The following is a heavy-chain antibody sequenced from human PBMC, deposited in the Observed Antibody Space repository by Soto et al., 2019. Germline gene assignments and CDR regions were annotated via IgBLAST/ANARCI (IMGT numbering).Heavy chain of an antibody. J-gene: IGHJ6*02. V-gene: IGHV1-69*12. Sequence: QVQLVQSGAEVKKPGSSVKVSCKASGGTFSSYAISWVRQAPGQGLEWMGGIIPIFGTANYAQKFQGRVTITADESTSTAYMELSSLRSEDTAVYYCASHGLRAARRDYYYYGMDVWDQGTTVTVSS. D-gene: IGHD6-6*01. CDR2: IIPIFGTA. CDR1: GGTFSSYA. CDR3: ASHGLRAARRDYYYYGMDV.